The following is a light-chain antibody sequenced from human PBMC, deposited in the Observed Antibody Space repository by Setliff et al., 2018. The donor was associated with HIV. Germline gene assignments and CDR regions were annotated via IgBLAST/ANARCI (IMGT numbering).Light chain of an antibody. CDR2: EVS. Sequence: QSALTQPASVSGSPGQSITISCTGTSSDVGGYNYVSWYQQHPGKAPKLMIYEVSNRPSGVSNRSSGSKSGNTASLTISGLQAEDEADYYCSSYTSSSTQVFGTGTKVTV. V-gene: IGLV2-14*01. CDR3: SSYTSSSTQV. CDR1: SSDVGGYNY. J-gene: IGLJ1*01.